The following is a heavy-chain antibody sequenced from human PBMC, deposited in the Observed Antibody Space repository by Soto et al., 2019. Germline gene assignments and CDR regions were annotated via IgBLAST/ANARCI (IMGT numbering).Heavy chain of an antibody. Sequence: VPLVQSGAEVKTPGSSVKVSCKASGGTFSRYAINWVRQAPGPGHGWMGGLIPMFGPANYAPTCKGRGTMTAGESTSTADVEQSSPRSEDTAVAYRASVGPEDDDESSGYYSPLADRGQGTRVTVSA. V-gene: IGHV1-69*01. CDR2: LIPMFGPA. CDR3: ASVGPEDDDESSGYYSPLAD. D-gene: IGHD3-22*01. CDR1: GGTFSRYA. J-gene: IGHJ4*02.